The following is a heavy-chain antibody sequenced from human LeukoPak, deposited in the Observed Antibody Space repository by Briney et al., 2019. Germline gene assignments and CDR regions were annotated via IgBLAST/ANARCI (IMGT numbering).Heavy chain of an antibody. V-gene: IGHV3-30*18. CDR3: ANVGNSGLYEGAY. Sequence: GGSLSLSCAASGFTFSSYGMHWVRQAPGKGLEWVAVISDDGSNKYYADSVRGRFTISRDNSKHALYLQMNSLRAEDTAVYYCANVGNSGLYEGAYLGQGTLVTVSS. CDR2: ISDDGSNK. CDR1: GFTFSSYG. J-gene: IGHJ4*02. D-gene: IGHD6-19*01.